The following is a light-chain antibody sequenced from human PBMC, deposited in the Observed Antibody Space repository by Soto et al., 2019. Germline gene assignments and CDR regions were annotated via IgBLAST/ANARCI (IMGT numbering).Light chain of an antibody. Sequence: DIQMTQSPSSLSASVGDRVTITCQASQDISNYLNWYQQKPGKAPKLLIYDASNLETGVPSRFRGSGYGTQYTFTISSLQPEDIASYYCQQYDNLPRTFGPGTKVDIK. CDR2: DAS. CDR1: QDISNY. J-gene: IGKJ3*01. CDR3: QQYDNLPRT. V-gene: IGKV1-33*01.